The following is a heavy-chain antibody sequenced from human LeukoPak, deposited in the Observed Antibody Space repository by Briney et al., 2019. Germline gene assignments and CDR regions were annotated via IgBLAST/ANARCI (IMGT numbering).Heavy chain of an antibody. CDR1: GFTLSRNQ. CDR2: IYDNGDA. D-gene: IGHD5-24*01. CDR3: AGGSRRDGYDY. V-gene: IGHV3-53*04. J-gene: IGHJ4*02. Sequence: GGSLRLSCSAPGFTLSRNQLSLVRHGPREGVGWVSVIYDNGDAYSADSVKGRFTISRHNSKNTLYLQMNSLRPEDTAVYYCAGGSRRDGYDYWGQGTLVTVSS.